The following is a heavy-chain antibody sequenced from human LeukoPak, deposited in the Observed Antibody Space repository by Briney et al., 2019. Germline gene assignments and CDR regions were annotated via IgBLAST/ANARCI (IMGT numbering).Heavy chain of an antibody. CDR1: GFTFSDYY. D-gene: IGHD3-22*01. Sequence: GGSLRLSCAASGFTFSDYYMTWIRQAPGKGLEWVSWISSTSANTEYADSVKGRFTISRDNARNSVYLQMNSLRAEDTAVYYCARESYVTMIIGDYWGQGTLVTVSS. CDR3: ARESYVTMIIGDY. CDR2: ISSTSANT. V-gene: IGHV3-11*05. J-gene: IGHJ4*02.